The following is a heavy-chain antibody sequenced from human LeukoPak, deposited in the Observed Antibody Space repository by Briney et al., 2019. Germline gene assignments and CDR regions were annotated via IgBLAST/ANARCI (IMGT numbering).Heavy chain of an antibody. CDR2: INHSGST. CDR3: ARGPRGVVVSDY. J-gene: IGHJ4*02. CDR1: GGSFSDYY. D-gene: IGHD2-15*01. Sequence: PSETLSLTCAVYGGSFSDYYWSWIRQPPGKGLEWIGEINHSGSTNYNPSLKSRVTISVDTSKNQFSLKLSSVTAADTAVYYCARGPRGVVVSDYWGQGTLVTVSS. V-gene: IGHV4-34*01.